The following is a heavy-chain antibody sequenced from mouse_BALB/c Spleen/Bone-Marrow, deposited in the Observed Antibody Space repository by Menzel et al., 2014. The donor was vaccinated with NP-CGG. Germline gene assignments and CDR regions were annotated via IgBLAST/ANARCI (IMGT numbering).Heavy chain of an antibody. CDR2: IYPGDGDT. V-gene: IGHV1-80*01. J-gene: IGHJ2*01. CDR1: GYAFSGYW. CDR3: ARGGITVDY. Sequence: QVQLQQSGAELVRPGSSVKLSCKASGYAFSGYWMNWVKQRPGQGLEWIGQIYPGDGDTDYNGKSKGKATLTADKSSSSAYMQLSSVTAEDSEVYVCARGGITVDYWGQGTTLTVSS.